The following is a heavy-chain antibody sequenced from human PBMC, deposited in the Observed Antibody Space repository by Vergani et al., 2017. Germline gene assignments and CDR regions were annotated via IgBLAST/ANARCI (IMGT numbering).Heavy chain of an antibody. CDR2: IYYTGSA. J-gene: IGHJ6*02. CDR3: ARHDSVHYDASYYGLDV. Sequence: QLQLQESDPGLVKPSETLSLTCTLSGGSISSSSHFWGWLRQTPGKGLEWIGSIYYTGSAYYNPSLKSRVSISVDASKNQFSLKLSSVTAADSAVYYCARHDSVHYDASYYGLDVWGQXP. CDR1: GGSISSSSHF. D-gene: IGHD3-16*01. V-gene: IGHV4-39*01.